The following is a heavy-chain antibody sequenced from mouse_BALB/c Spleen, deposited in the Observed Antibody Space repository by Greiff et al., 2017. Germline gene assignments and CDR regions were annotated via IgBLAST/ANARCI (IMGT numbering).Heavy chain of an antibody. CDR3: ARSPSYYGNFDY. CDR1: GYTFTDYW. CDR2: IDTSDSYT. J-gene: IGHJ2*01. Sequence: VQLQQPGAELVMPGASVKMSCKASGYTFTDYWMHWVKQRPGQGLEWIGAIDTSDSYTSYNQKFKGKATLTVDESSSTAYMQLSSLTSEDSAVYYCARSPSYYGNFDYWGQGTTLTVSS. D-gene: IGHD2-10*01. V-gene: IGHV1-69*01.